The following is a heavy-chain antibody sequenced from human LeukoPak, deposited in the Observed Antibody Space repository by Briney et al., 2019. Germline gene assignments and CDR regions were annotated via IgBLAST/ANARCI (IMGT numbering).Heavy chain of an antibody. CDR2: INSDGRST. V-gene: IGHV3-74*01. J-gene: IGHJ4*02. D-gene: IGHD6-19*01. Sequence: PGGSLRLSCAASGFTFSRYWMHWVRQAPGKGLVWVSRINSDGRSTNYADSVKGRFTISRDNAKSMLYLQMNSLRAEDTAVYYCARDPDSSGWSSFEYWGQGTLVTVSS. CDR1: GFTFSRYW. CDR3: ARDPDSSGWSSFEY.